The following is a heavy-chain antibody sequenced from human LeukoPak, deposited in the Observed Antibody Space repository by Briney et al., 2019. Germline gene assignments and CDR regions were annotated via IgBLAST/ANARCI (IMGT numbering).Heavy chain of an antibody. Sequence: GGSLKLSCVASGFTFSGSVMHWVRQASGKGLERVGRIRSKADSYATAYAASVKGRFTISRDDSKNTAYLQMNSLRTEDTAVYYCTRLWGDCGDDCYSHDYWGQGALVTVSS. J-gene: IGHJ4*02. CDR1: GFTFSGSV. V-gene: IGHV3-73*01. CDR2: IRSKADSYAT. CDR3: TRLWGDCGDDCYSHDY. D-gene: IGHD2-21*02.